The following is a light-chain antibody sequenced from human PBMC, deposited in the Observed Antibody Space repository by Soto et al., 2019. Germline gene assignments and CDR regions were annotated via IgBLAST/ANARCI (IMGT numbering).Light chain of an antibody. CDR3: QQYGSSPGT. J-gene: IGKJ1*01. CDR1: QIVSANY. CDR2: GAA. Sequence: VLTHSPGTVSLSPGGRATLSCRASQIVSANYIAWYQHKPRQSPRLLIYGAANRATGIPDRFSGSGSGTDFTFTISRLEPEDSAAYCCQQYGSSPGTFGQGTKVDIK. V-gene: IGKV3-20*01.